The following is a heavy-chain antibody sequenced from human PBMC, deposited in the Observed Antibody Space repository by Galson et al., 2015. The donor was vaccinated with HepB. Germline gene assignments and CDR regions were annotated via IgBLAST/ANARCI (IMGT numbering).Heavy chain of an antibody. CDR3: ARPQPTVVSPADTLDV. D-gene: IGHD3-22*01. CDR1: GFDFPTHW. J-gene: IGHJ3*01. Sequence: QSGAEVTKPGDSLKISCKTSGFDFPTHWIAWVRQRPGKGLEWMGIIFPGDSDSIYSPSFEGQVTMSVDKSTSTAYLHWGSLKASDTAVYYCARPQPTVVSPADTLDVWGQGTMVIVSS. CDR2: IFPGDSDS. V-gene: IGHV5-51*03.